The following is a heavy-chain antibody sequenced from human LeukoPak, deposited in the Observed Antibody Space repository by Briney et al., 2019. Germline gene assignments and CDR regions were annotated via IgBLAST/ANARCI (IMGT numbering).Heavy chain of an antibody. CDR2: VNNDGSST. V-gene: IGHV3-74*01. CDR3: ARSSYPYYFDY. CDR1: GFSFSSYW. Sequence: GGSLRLSCGASGFSFSSYWMHWVRQAPGKGLMWASRVNNDGSSTTYADSVEGRFTISRDNARNTLYLQINSLRAEDTAVYYCARSSYPYYFDYWGQGTLVTVSS. D-gene: IGHD6-19*01. J-gene: IGHJ4*02.